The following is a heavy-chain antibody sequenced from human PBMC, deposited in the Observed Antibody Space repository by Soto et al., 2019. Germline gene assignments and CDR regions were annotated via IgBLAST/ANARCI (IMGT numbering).Heavy chain of an antibody. CDR2: LSYDGSNK. D-gene: IGHD6-13*01. Sequence: HPGGSLRLSCAASGFTFSSYGMHWVRQAPGKGLEWVAVLSYDGSNKYYADSVKGRFTISRDNSKNTLYLQMNSLRAEDTAVYYCAKYNPPPAIAAGFGWDYYYYGMDVWGQGTTVTVSS. CDR1: GFTFSSYG. CDR3: AKYNPPPAIAAGFGWDYYYYGMDV. J-gene: IGHJ6*02. V-gene: IGHV3-30*18.